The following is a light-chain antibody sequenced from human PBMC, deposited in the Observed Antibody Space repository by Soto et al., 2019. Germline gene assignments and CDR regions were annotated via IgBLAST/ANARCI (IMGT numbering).Light chain of an antibody. CDR1: SSDIGDSNR. Sequence: QSVLTQPPSASGSPGQSVSISCTGTSSDIGDSNRVSWYQQHPGKAPELMIYEVTKRPLGVPDRFSGSKSGDTASLTVSGLQAEDEADYYCSSHAVNYNVVFGGGTKATVL. CDR2: EVT. V-gene: IGLV2-8*01. CDR3: SSHAVNYNVV. J-gene: IGLJ2*01.